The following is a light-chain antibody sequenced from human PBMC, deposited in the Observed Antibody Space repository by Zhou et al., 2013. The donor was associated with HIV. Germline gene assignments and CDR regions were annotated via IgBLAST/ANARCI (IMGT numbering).Light chain of an antibody. V-gene: IGKV2-28*01. J-gene: IGKJ2*01. CDR2: LGS. Sequence: MTQSPLSLPVTPGEPASISCRSSQSLLHSNGYNYLDWYLQKPGQSPQLLIYLGSNRASGVPDRFSGSGSGTDFTLKISRVEAEDVGVYYCMQALQTPYTFGQGTKLEIK. CDR1: QSLLHSNGYNY. CDR3: MQALQTPYT.